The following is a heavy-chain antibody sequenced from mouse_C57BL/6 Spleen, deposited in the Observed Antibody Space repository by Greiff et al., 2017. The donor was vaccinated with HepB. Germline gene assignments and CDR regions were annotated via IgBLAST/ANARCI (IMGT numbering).Heavy chain of an antibody. CDR1: GYTFTSYW. CDR3: ARSRYYCGSSYYFDY. D-gene: IGHD1-1*01. V-gene: IGHV1-55*01. CDR2: IYPGSGST. J-gene: IGHJ2*01. Sequence: VQLQQSGAELVKPGASVKMSCKASGYTFTSYWITWVKQRPGQGLEWIGDIYPGSGSTNYNEKFKSKATLTVDTSSSTAYMQLSSLTSEDSAVYYCARSRYYCGSSYYFDYWGQGTTLTVSS.